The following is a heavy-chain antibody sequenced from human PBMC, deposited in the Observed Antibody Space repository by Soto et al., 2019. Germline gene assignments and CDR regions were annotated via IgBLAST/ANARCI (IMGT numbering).Heavy chain of an antibody. J-gene: IGHJ5*02. CDR1: GDSVSSDTKY. D-gene: IGHD3-3*01. V-gene: IGHV4-61*01. CDR3: ARGQTDFGVLTYNWFDP. Sequence: KSSETLSLTCTVSGDSVSSDTKYWSWIRQPPGKGLEWVASTYHIGGSNYSPSLQGRVTISVDSSKNQVFLNLSSVTAADTAVYYCARGQTDFGVLTYNWFDPWGQGTLVTVSS. CDR2: TYHIGGS.